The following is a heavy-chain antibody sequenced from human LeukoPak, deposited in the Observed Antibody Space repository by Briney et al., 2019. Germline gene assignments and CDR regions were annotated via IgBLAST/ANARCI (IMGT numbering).Heavy chain of an antibody. CDR2: INPNSGGT. D-gene: IGHD6-13*01. V-gene: IGHV1-2*02. J-gene: IGHJ4*02. Sequence: ASVKVSCKASGYTFTGYYMHWVRQAPGQGLEWMGWINPNSGGTNYAQKFQGRVTMTRDTSISTAYMELSRLRSEDTAVYYCATALAAAYYFDYWGQGTLVTVSS. CDR3: ATALAAAYYFDY. CDR1: GYTFTGYY.